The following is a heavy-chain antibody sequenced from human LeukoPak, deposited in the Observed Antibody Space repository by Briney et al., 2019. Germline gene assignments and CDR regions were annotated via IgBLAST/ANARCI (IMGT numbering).Heavy chain of an antibody. CDR1: GFTPSTYD. CDR2: IYRAGDT. V-gene: IGHV3-13*01. CDR3: AREMSGSNDALDI. Sequence: GGSLRLSCAASGFTPSTYDMHWVRQPTGEDLEWVSIIYRAGDTYYPGSVKGRFTISRDNAKNSLYLQMNGLRAEDTAVYYCAREMSGSNDALDIWGQGTMVTVSS. D-gene: IGHD3-10*01. J-gene: IGHJ3*02.